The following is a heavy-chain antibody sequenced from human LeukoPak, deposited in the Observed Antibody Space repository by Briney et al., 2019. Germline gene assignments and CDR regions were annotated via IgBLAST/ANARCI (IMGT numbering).Heavy chain of an antibody. D-gene: IGHD3-22*01. Sequence: GGSLRLSCAASGITVTSYVMSWVRQAPGKGLEWVSAISDSGGSTYYADSVKGRFTISRDNSKNTLYLQMNSLRAEDTAVYDCAKDWNDSRRGDWLNPWGQGTLVTVSS. CDR2: ISDSGGST. V-gene: IGHV3-23*01. CDR1: GITVTSYV. CDR3: AKDWNDSRRGDWLNP. J-gene: IGHJ5*02.